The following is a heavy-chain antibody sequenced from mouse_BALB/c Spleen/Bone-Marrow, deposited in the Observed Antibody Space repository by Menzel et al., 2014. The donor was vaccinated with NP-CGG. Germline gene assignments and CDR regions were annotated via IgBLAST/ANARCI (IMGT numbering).Heavy chain of an antibody. Sequence: QVQLQQPGAERAKPGASVKMSCKASGYTFTSYWMHWVKQRPGQGLEWIGYINPSTGYTDYNQKFNDKATLTADKSSSTAYMQLSSLTSKDSAVYYCARGNPLYAMDYWGQGTSVTVSS. CDR3: ARGNPLYAMDY. V-gene: IGHV1-7*01. CDR2: INPSTGYT. D-gene: IGHD2-1*01. CDR1: GYTFTSYW. J-gene: IGHJ4*01.